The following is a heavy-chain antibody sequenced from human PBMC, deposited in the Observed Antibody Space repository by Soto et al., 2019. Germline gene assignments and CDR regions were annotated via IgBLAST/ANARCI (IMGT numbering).Heavy chain of an antibody. J-gene: IGHJ4*02. Sequence: QVQLVVSGGGVVQPGRSLRLSCAASGFRNYGMHWVRQAPGKGLEWVALIWHDGSKKHYADSVKGRFTISRDDSKNTVDLQMNSLSADDTAVYYCARARGDFGSGGSFFDYWGQGTLVTVSS. D-gene: IGHD3-10*01. CDR2: IWHDGSKK. CDR1: GFRNYG. CDR3: ARARGDFGSGGSFFDY. V-gene: IGHV3-33*01.